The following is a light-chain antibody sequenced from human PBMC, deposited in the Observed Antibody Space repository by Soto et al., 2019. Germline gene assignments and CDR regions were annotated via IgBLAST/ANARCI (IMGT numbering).Light chain of an antibody. CDR1: QSVSNNY. CDR2: GAS. V-gene: IGKV3-20*01. J-gene: IGKJ1*01. Sequence: EIVLTQSPATLSLSPGERATLSCRASQSVSNNYLAWYQQKPGQAPRLLIYGASSRATGIPDMFSGSGSGTDFTLTISRLEPEDFAVYYCQQYGSSFGQGTKVDIK. CDR3: QQYGSS.